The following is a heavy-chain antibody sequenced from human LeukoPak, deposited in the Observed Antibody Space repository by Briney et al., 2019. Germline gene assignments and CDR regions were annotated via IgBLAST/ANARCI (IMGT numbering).Heavy chain of an antibody. CDR2: ISPDGSST. D-gene: IGHD1-26*01. Sequence: PGGSLRLSCAASGFTFSTYAMSWVRQAPGKGLVWVSRISPDGSSTTYADSVKGRFTISRDNAKDTLYLQMNSLRAEDTAVYYCAGHHQAYSRTYWGQGTLVTVSS. J-gene: IGHJ4*02. V-gene: IGHV3-74*01. CDR1: GFTFSTYA. CDR3: AGHHQAYSRTY.